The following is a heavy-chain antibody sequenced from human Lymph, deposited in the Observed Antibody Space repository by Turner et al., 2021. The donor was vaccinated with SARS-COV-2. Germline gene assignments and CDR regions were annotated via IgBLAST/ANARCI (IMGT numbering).Heavy chain of an antibody. CDR3: AKMGGVYCSGGNCYSGRLDY. CDR1: GFTFRSYG. CDR2: ISYDGSNK. Sequence: VQLVESGGGVVQPGRCLRLSCAASGFTFRSYGMHWVRQAPGKGLEWVAVISYDGSNKYYADSVKGRFTISRDNSKNTLFLQMNSLRAEDTAVYYCAKMGGVYCSGGNCYSGRLDYWGQGTLVTVSS. D-gene: IGHD2-15*01. V-gene: IGHV3-30*18. J-gene: IGHJ4*02.